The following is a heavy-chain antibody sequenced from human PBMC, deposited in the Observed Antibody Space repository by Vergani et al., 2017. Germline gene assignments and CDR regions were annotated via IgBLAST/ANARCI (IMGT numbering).Heavy chain of an antibody. V-gene: IGHV4-34*01. J-gene: IGHJ4*02. Sequence: QVQLQQWGAGLLKPSETLSLTCAVYGGSFSGYYWSWIRQHPGKGLEWIGYIYYSGSTYYTPSLKSRVTISVDTSKNQFSLKLSSVTAADTAVYYCARGDGTVGWLPLNWGQGTLVTVSS. CDR1: GGSFSGYY. D-gene: IGHD6-19*01. CDR2: IYYSGST. CDR3: ARGDGTVGWLPLN.